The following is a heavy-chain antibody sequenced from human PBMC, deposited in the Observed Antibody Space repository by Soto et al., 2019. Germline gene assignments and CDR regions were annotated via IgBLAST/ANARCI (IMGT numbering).Heavy chain of an antibody. CDR3: AKGETPFMVVAAANFDY. CDR2: ISGSGGST. J-gene: IGHJ4*02. Sequence: GGSLRLSCAASGFTFSSYAMSWVRQAPGKGLEWVSAISGSGGSTYYADSVKGRFTISRDNSKNTLYLQMNSLRAEDTAVYYCAKGETPFMVVAAANFDYWGQGTLVTVSS. D-gene: IGHD2-15*01. V-gene: IGHV3-23*01. CDR1: GFTFSSYA.